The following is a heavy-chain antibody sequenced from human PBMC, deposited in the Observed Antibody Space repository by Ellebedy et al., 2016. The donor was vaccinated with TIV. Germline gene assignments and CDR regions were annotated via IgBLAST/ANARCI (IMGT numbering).Heavy chain of an antibody. CDR2: IVPVLGVA. D-gene: IGHD3-22*01. Sequence: AASVKVSCKASGGGFSTSAVSWVRQAPGQGLEWMGGIVPVLGVANYAKKFQGEVTITADKSTSTAYLELKFLKSEDTAVYYCARVVNLHKKGGGAFDVWGQGTMVSVSS. CDR1: GGGFSTSA. CDR3: ARVVNLHKKGGGAFDV. J-gene: IGHJ3*01. V-gene: IGHV1-69*10.